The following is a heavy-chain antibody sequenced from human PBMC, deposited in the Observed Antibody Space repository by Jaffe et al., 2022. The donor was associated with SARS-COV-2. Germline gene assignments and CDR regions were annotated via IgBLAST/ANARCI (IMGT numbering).Heavy chain of an antibody. J-gene: IGHJ6*02. CDR1: GFTFSSYG. D-gene: IGHD6-19*01. CDR2: IWYDGSNK. CDR3: AREAGRFGYYYYGMDV. V-gene: IGHV3-33*01. Sequence: QVQLVESGGGVVQPGRSLRLSCAASGFTFSSYGMHWVRQAPGKGLEWVAVIWYDGSNKYYADSVKGRFTISRDNSKNTLYLQMNSLRAEDTAVYYCAREAGRFGYYYYGMDVWGQGTTVTVSS.